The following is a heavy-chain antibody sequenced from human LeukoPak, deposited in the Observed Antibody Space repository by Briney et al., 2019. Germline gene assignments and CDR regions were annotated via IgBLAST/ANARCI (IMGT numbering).Heavy chain of an antibody. J-gene: IGHJ4*02. CDR2: NYSGGST. Sequence: GGSLRLSCAASGFTVSSNYMSWVRQAPGKGLEWVSVNYSGGSTYYADSVKGRFTISRDNSKNTLYLQMNSLRAEDTAVYYCARASMDKAAAGTFDYWGQGTLVAVSS. CDR3: ARASMDKAAAGTFDY. D-gene: IGHD6-13*01. V-gene: IGHV3-53*01. CDR1: GFTVSSNY.